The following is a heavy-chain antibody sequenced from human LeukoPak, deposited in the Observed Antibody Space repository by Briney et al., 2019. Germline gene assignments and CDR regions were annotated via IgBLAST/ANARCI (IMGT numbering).Heavy chain of an antibody. J-gene: IGHJ2*01. V-gene: IGHV4-59*01. CDR2: IYYSGST. Sequence: SETLSLTCTVSGGCISSYYWSWIRQPPGKGLEWIGYIYYSGSTNYNPSLKSRVTISVDTSKNQFSLKLSSVTAADTAVYYCARRYGDYVNWYFDLWGRGTLVTVSS. D-gene: IGHD4-17*01. CDR3: ARRYGDYVNWYFDL. CDR1: GGCISSYY.